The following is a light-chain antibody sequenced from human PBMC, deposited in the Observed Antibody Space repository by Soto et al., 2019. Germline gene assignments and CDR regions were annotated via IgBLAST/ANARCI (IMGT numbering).Light chain of an antibody. Sequence: DIQMTQSPSTLSASVGDRVTITCRASQSISTSLAWYQQKPGKAPKFLIYDASSLDGGVPSRFSGSGSGTEFTLTISSLQPDDFATYYFQQYNSHLWTFGQGTKVGIK. CDR2: DAS. CDR3: QQYNSHLWT. CDR1: QSISTS. V-gene: IGKV1-5*01. J-gene: IGKJ1*01.